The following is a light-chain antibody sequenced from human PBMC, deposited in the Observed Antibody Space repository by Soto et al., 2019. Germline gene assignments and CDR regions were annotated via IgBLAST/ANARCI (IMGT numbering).Light chain of an antibody. CDR3: QQYYSTPFT. Sequence: DIVMTQSPDSLAVSLGERATINCKSSQSVLYNSNNKNYLAWYQQKPGQPPKLLIYWVSTRESGVPDRFSGSGSGTDFTLTISSLQAEDVAVYYCQQYYSTPFTFGPGTKVDIK. V-gene: IGKV4-1*01. CDR1: QSVLYNSNNKNY. J-gene: IGKJ3*01. CDR2: WVS.